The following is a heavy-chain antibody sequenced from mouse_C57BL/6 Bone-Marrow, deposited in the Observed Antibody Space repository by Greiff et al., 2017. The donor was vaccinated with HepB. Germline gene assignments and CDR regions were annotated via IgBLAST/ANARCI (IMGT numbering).Heavy chain of an antibody. J-gene: IGHJ4*01. CDR1: GFTFSSYG. D-gene: IGHD1-1*01. Sequence: EVQWVESGGDLVKPGGSLKLSCAASGFTFSSYGMSWVRQTPDKRLEWVATISSGGSYTSYPDSVKGRFTISRDNAKNTRYLQMSSLKSEDTAMYYCARHENPITTVVAGDAMDYWGQGTSVTVSS. CDR3: ARHENPITTVVAGDAMDY. V-gene: IGHV5-6*01. CDR2: ISSGGSYT.